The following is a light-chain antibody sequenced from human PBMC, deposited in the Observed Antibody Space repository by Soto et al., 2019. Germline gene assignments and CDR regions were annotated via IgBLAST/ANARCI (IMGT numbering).Light chain of an antibody. CDR1: QSVNSL. CDR2: RAS. V-gene: IGKV3-15*01. Sequence: EIVLTQSPATLSVSPWETATLSCRASQSVNSLLAWYQQKPGQSPRLLLYRASTRATGVAARFSGSGSGTEFTLTISSLQSEDFAVYYCQQRNIWPPVTFGQGTRLEIK. J-gene: IGKJ5*01. CDR3: QQRNIWPPVT.